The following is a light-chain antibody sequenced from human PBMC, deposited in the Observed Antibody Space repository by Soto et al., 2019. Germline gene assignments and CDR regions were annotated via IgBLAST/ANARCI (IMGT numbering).Light chain of an antibody. CDR3: QQSDT. CDR1: QSISSW. CDR2: GTS. V-gene: IGKV3-20*01. J-gene: IGKJ5*01. Sequence: TQSPSTLSASVGDRVTITCRASQSISSWLAWYQQKPGQAPRLLIYGTSSRATGIPDRFSGSGSGTDLTLTISRLEPEDFAVYYCQQSDTVGQGTRLEIK.